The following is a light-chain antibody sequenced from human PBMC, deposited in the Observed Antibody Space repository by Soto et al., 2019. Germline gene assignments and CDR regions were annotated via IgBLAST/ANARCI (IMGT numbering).Light chain of an antibody. Sequence: QSVLTQPPSASGTPGQRVTISCSGSSTNIGSNYVYWYQQVPGTAPKLLIYSNNQRPSGVPDRISGSKSGTSATLAISGLRFEDEADYYCAVWDDSLSGWVFGGGTKVTVL. CDR2: SNN. J-gene: IGLJ3*02. CDR1: STNIGSNY. V-gene: IGLV1-47*02. CDR3: AVWDDSLSGWV.